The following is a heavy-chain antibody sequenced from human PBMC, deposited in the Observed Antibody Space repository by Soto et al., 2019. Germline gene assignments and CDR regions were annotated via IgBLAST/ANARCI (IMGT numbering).Heavy chain of an antibody. V-gene: IGHV3-48*02. CDR3: ARDAYSSGLNWFDP. Sequence: EVQLVESGGGLVQPGGSLRLSCAASGFTFSSYSMNWVRQAPGKGLEWVSYISSSSSTIYYADSVKGRFTISRDNAKNSLYLQMNSLRDEDTAVYYCARDAYSSGLNWFDPWGQGTLVTVSS. CDR1: GFTFSSYS. CDR2: ISSSSSTI. D-gene: IGHD6-19*01. J-gene: IGHJ5*02.